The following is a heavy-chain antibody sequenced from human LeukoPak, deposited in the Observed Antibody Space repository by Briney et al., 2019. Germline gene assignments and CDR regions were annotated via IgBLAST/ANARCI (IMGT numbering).Heavy chain of an antibody. D-gene: IGHD6-13*01. CDR2: ISYDGSNK. V-gene: IGHV3-30*04. CDR3: ARALPGVAAGFDY. Sequence: GGSLRLSCAASGFTFSSYAMHWVRQAPGKGLEWVAVISYDGSNKYYADSVKGRFTISRDNSKNTLYLQVNSLRTEDTAVYYCARALPGVAAGFDYWGQGTLVTVSS. CDR1: GFTFSSYA. J-gene: IGHJ4*02.